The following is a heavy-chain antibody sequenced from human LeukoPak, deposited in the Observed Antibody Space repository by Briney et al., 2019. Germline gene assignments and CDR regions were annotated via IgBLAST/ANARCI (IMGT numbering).Heavy chain of an antibody. V-gene: IGHV3-30*14. J-gene: IGHJ4*02. CDR2: ISNDGSNK. Sequence: PGRSLRLSCAASGFTLSSYAMHWVRQAPGKGLEWVAVISNDGSNKYYADSVKGRFTISRDNSKNTLYLQMSSLRAEDTAVYYCVKARGSGWYWDYWGQGTLVTVSS. CDR1: GFTLSSYA. D-gene: IGHD6-19*01. CDR3: VKARGSGWYWDY.